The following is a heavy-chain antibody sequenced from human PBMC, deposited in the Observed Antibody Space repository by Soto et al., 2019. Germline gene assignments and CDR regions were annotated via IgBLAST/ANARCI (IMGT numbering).Heavy chain of an antibody. Sequence: QVQLVQSGAEVKKPGSSVRLSCTASGDTFSFYTISWVRQAPGQGPEWMGRIIHMVGIADYQEKFQWRVNISADHSTRTAYMVLSSLRSDDTAVYFCATNYGSGSTHFDSWGQGTLVTVSS. J-gene: IGHJ4*02. D-gene: IGHD3-10*01. CDR2: IIHMVGIA. V-gene: IGHV1-69*02. CDR1: GDTFSFYT. CDR3: ATNYGSGSTHFDS.